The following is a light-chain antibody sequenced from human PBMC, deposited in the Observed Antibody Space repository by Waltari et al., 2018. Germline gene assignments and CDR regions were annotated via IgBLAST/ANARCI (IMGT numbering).Light chain of an antibody. CDR3: QQRSNWPPIT. CDR1: QSVGSS. Sequence: EIVLTQSPVPLSLAPGERATLSCCASQSVGSSLAWYQQKPGQAPRLLRYDASNRATGVPARFNGSGSGTDFTLTIISLQSEDSAVYYCQQRSNWPPITFGQGTRLEIK. J-gene: IGKJ5*01. CDR2: DAS. V-gene: IGKV3-11*01.